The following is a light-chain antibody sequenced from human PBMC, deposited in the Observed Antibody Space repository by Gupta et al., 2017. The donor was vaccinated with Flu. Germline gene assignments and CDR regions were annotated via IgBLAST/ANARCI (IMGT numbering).Light chain of an antibody. CDR1: QYVNNNF. CDR3: QHEGFSHWT. V-gene: IGKV3-20*01. J-gene: IGKJ1*01. Sequence: DIVLTQSPGTLSLSPGETATLSCRASQYVNNNFLAWYQHKPGQAPRLLIYGASNRAAGTPDRFWGSGSGTEFTLTINSLEPEDFAVYCCQHEGFSHWTFGQGTKVDVK. CDR2: GAS.